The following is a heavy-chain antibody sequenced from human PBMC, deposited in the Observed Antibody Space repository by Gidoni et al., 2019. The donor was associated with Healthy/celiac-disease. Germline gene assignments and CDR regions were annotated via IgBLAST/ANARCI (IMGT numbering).Heavy chain of an antibody. CDR2: INNSGST. CDR1: GRSFSGYY. Sequence: QVQLQQRGAGLWKPSETLSLTCAVYGRSFSGYYWSWIRQPPGKGLEWIGEINNSGSTNYHPSLQSRVTISVDTSTLQFSLKLSSVTAADTAVYYCAREDQAVAGIDYWGQGTLVPVSS. J-gene: IGHJ4*02. V-gene: IGHV4-34*01. CDR3: AREDQAVAGIDY. D-gene: IGHD6-19*01.